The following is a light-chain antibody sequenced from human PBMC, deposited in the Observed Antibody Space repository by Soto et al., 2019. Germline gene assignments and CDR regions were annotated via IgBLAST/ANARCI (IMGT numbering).Light chain of an antibody. V-gene: IGKV1-12*01. CDR3: QQNKGFPLT. CDR1: QDISKN. CDR2: AAS. J-gene: IGKJ4*01. Sequence: DIQMTQSPSSLSASVGARVTITCRASQDISKNLAWYQQIPGKAPKLLIFAASTLQSGVPSRFSASGSGTYFILTVGGLQPEDAATYYCQQNKGFPLTFGGGTKVDIQ.